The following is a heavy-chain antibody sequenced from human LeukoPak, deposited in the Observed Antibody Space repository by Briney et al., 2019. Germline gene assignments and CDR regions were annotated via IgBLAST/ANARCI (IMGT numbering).Heavy chain of an antibody. CDR1: GFTVSNTY. D-gene: IGHD2/OR15-2a*01. Sequence: GGSLRLSCAASGFTVSNTYMSWIRQAPGKGLEWVSLIYSGGTTNYADSVRGRFTISRDNSKNTLYLQMNSLRAEDTAIYYCAREGPRGNSQFDYWGQGTLVTVSS. V-gene: IGHV3-66*01. CDR2: IYSGGTT. CDR3: AREGPRGNSQFDY. J-gene: IGHJ4*02.